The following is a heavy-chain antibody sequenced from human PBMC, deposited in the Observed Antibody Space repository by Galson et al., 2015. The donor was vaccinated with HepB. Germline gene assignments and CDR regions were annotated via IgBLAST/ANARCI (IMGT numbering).Heavy chain of an antibody. CDR1: GYTFTGYY. V-gene: IGHV1-2*06. CDR3: ARVGVTLGDFDY. Sequence: SVKVSCKASGYTFTGYYMHWVRQAPGQGLGWMGRINPNSGGTNYAQKFQGRVTMTRDTSISTAYMELSRLRSDDTAVYYCARVGVTLGDFDYWGQGTLVTVSS. J-gene: IGHJ4*02. D-gene: IGHD3-16*01. CDR2: INPNSGGT.